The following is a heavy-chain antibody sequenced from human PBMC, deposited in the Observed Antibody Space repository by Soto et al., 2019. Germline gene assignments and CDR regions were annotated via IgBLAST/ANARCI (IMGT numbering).Heavy chain of an antibody. D-gene: IGHD3-10*01. J-gene: IGHJ4*02. CDR3: ARRGYGMYFDY. V-gene: IGHV3-64*01. Sequence: EVQLVESGGXLVQPGGSLXLSCAASGFTFSSYAMHWVRQAPXXGLEYVSVISGNGDSTYYANSVKGRFTISRDNSKNTLYLQMGSLRAEDMAVYYCARRGYGMYFDYWGQGTLVTVSS. CDR2: ISGNGDST. CDR1: GFTFSSYA.